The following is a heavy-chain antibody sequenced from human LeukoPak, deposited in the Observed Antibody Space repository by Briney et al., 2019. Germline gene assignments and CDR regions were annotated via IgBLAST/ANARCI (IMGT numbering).Heavy chain of an antibody. J-gene: IGHJ6*04. CDR3: ARERLGFRVDV. V-gene: IGHV4-4*07. CDR1: GDSISNYY. CDR2: INTSGNT. D-gene: IGHD3-10*01. Sequence: PSETLSLTCTVSGDSISNYYWTWIRQSAGKGLQWIGRINTSGNTNYNPYLKSRVTMSLDTSKNQFSLNLSSVTAADMAVYYCARERLGFRVDVWGKGTTVTVSS.